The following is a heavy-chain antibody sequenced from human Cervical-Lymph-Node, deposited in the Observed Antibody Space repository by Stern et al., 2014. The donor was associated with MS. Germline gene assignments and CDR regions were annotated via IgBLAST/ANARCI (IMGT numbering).Heavy chain of an antibody. D-gene: IGHD5-12*01. J-gene: IGHJ4*02. CDR1: GFTFSSYG. V-gene: IGHV3-30*18. CDR2: ISYDGSNK. CDR3: AKDRSRIVATIYDY. Sequence: VQLVESGGGVVQPGRSLRLSCAASGFTFSSYGMHWVRQAPGQGLEWVAVISYDGSNKYYADSVKGRFTISRDNSKNTLYLQMNSLRAEDTAVYYCAKDRSRIVATIYDYWGQGTLVTVSS.